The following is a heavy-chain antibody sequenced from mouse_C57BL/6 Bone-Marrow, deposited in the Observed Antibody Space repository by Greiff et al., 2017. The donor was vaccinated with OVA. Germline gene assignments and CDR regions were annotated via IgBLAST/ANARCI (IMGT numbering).Heavy chain of an antibody. CDR3: ARDCYGNYGGVAY. V-gene: IGHV1-55*01. J-gene: IGHJ3*01. CDR1: GYTFTSYW. D-gene: IGHD2-1*01. Sequence: VQLQQPGAELVKPGASVKMSCKASGYTFTSYWITWVKQRPGQGLEWIGDIYPGSGSTNYNEKFKSKATLTVDTSSSTAYMQLSSLTSEDSAGYDCARDCYGNYGGVAYWGQGTLVTVSA. CDR2: IYPGSGST.